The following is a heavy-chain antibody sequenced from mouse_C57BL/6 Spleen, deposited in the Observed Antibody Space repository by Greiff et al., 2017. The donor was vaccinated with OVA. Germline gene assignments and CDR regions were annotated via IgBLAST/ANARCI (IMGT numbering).Heavy chain of an antibody. D-gene: IGHD2-5*01. CDR1: GFTFSDYY. Sequence: EVKLVESGGGLVQPGGSLKLSCAASGFTFSDYYLYWVRQTPEKRLEWVAYLSNGGGSTYYPHTIKGRFTMSRDNAKNTLYLQVSRLKSEDTAMYYCESGGYYSKYPFAYWGQGTLVTVSA. V-gene: IGHV5-12*01. CDR3: ESGGYYSKYPFAY. J-gene: IGHJ3*01. CDR2: LSNGGGST.